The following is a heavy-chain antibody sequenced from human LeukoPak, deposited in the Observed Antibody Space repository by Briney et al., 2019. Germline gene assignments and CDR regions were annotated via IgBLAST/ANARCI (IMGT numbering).Heavy chain of an antibody. D-gene: IGHD5-12*01. CDR3: ARDPRGGFSKGGFDY. V-gene: IGHV1-18*01. Sequence: ASVKVSCKASAYTFTNYGISWVRQAPGQGLEWMGWISAYNGNPNYAQKLQGRVTMTTDTSTSTAYMELRSLRSDDTAVYYCARDPRGGFSKGGFDYWGQGTLVTVSS. J-gene: IGHJ4*02. CDR1: AYTFTNYG. CDR2: ISAYNGNP.